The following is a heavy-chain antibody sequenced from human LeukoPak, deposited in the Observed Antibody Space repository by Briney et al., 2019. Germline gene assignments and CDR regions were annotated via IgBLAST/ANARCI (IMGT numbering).Heavy chain of an antibody. CDR1: GFTFSSYW. V-gene: IGHV3-74*01. J-gene: IGHJ4*02. CDR3: ARTPQGRSSYDEGYFDY. D-gene: IGHD6-6*01. Sequence: GGSLRLSCAASGFTFSSYWMHWVRQAPGKGLVWVSRINSDGSSTSYADSVKGRFTISRDNAKNTLYLQMNNLTAEDTAVYYCARTPQGRSSYDEGYFDYWGQGTLVTVSS. CDR2: INSDGSST.